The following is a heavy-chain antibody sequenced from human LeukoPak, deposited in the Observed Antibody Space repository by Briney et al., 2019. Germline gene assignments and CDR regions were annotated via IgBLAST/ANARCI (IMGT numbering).Heavy chain of an antibody. CDR3: ARVGTVTHYYYYYGMDV. J-gene: IGHJ6*02. CDR2: TSYDGSDK. V-gene: IGHV3-30*04. Sequence: PGGSLRLSCAASGFTFSSYAMHWVRQAPGKGLEWVAVTSYDGSDKYYADSVKGRFTISRDNSKNTTYLQMNSLRAEDTAVYYCARVGTVTHYYYYYGMDVWGQGTTVTVSS. D-gene: IGHD4-17*01. CDR1: GFTFSSYA.